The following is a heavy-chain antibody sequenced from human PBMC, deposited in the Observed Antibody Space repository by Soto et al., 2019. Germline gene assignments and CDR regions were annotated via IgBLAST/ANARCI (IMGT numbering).Heavy chain of an antibody. CDR1: GFTFSDYY. V-gene: IGHV3-11*01. CDR2: ISSSGSTI. Sequence: GGSLRLSCAASGFTFSDYYMSWIRQAPGKGLEWVSYISSSGSTIYYADSVKGRFTISRDNAKNSLYLQMNSLRAEDTAVYYCARDDRLWKAMGYYYGMDVWGQGTTVTVYS. J-gene: IGHJ6*02. CDR3: ARDDRLWKAMGYYYGMDV. D-gene: IGHD5-18*01.